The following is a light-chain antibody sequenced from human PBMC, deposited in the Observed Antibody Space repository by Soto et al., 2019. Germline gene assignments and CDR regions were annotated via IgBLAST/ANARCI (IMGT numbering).Light chain of an antibody. CDR1: SSDVGGYNY. CDR2: DVS. Sequence: SAVTQPLSVAGSPGQSVTISCTGASSDVGGYNYVSWYQQHPGKAPKLMVYDVSKRPSGVPDRFSGSKSGNTASLTISGLQTEDEADYYCCSYAGRYTYVFGTGTKVTVL. J-gene: IGLJ1*01. V-gene: IGLV2-11*01. CDR3: CSYAGRYTYV.